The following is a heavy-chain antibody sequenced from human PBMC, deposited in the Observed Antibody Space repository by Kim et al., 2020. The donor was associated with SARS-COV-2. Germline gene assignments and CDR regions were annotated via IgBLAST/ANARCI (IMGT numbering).Heavy chain of an antibody. CDR3: ASGDSSSWFHYFDY. J-gene: IGHJ4*02. D-gene: IGHD6-13*01. Sequence: NPSLKSRVTISVDTSKNQFSLKLSSVTAADTAVYYCASGDSSSWFHYFDYWGQGTLVTVSS. V-gene: IGHV4-59*09.